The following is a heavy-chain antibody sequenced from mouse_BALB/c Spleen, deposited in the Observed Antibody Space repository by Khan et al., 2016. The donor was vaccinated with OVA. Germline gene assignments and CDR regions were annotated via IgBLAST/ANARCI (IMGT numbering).Heavy chain of an antibody. CDR2: IDPENGNT. J-gene: IGHJ3*01. V-gene: IGHV14-1*02. Sequence: VQLQQSGAELVRPGALVKLSCKASGFNIKDYYIHWVKQRPEQGLEWIGWIDPENGNTIYDPKFQGKANITADTSSNTAYLHFSSLTSEDTAVEYCARAGYSPWFAYWGQGTLVTVSA. D-gene: IGHD2-3*01. CDR1: GFNIKDYY. CDR3: ARAGYSPWFAY.